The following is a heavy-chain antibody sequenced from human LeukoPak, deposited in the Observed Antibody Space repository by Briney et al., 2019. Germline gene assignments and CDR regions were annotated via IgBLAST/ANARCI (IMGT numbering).Heavy chain of an antibody. V-gene: IGHV4-61*02. Sequence: PSETLSLTCTVSGGSISSGSYYWSWIRQPAGKGLEWIGRIYTSGSTNYNPSLKSRVTISVDTSKNQFSLKLSSVTAADTAVYYCARAGSGSYYGYWGQGTLVTVSS. CDR2: IYTSGST. D-gene: IGHD1-26*01. CDR1: GGSISSGSYY. CDR3: ARAGSGSYYGY. J-gene: IGHJ4*02.